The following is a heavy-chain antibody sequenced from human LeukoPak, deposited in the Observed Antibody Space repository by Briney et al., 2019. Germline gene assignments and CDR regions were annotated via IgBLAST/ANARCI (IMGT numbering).Heavy chain of an antibody. CDR3: ARHGPRLLKAAMDV. CDR1: GGSFSGYY. Sequence: SETLSLTCAVYGGSFSGYYWSWIRQPPGKGLEWIGEINHSGSTNYNPSLKSRVTISVDTSKNQFSLKLSSVTAADTAVYYCARHGPRLLKAAMDVWGKGTTVTVSS. V-gene: IGHV4-34*01. D-gene: IGHD3-3*01. CDR2: INHSGST. J-gene: IGHJ6*04.